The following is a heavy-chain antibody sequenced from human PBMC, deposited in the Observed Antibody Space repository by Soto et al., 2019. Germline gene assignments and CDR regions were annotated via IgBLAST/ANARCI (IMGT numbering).Heavy chain of an antibody. CDR3: AKDASGGSFDP. V-gene: IGHV3-30*18. D-gene: IGHD1-26*01. Sequence: QVQLVESGGGVVQPGRSLRLSWSASGCTFSSYGMHWVRQAPGKGLEWVAVISYDGSKKYYADSVKGRFTISRDNSKNTLYLQMNSLRAEDTAVYYCAKDASGGSFDPWGQGTLVTVSS. CDR1: GCTFSSYG. CDR2: ISYDGSKK. J-gene: IGHJ5*02.